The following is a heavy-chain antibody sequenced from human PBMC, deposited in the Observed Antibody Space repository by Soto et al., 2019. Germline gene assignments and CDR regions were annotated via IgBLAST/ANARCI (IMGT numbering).Heavy chain of an antibody. V-gene: IGHV4-30-4*01. CDR3: ARVVVVAATGGWFDP. D-gene: IGHD2-15*01. J-gene: IGHJ5*02. Sequence: QVQLQESGPGLVKPSQSLSLTCTVYGGSISSGDHYWSWIRQPPGKGLEWLGYIYYSGSTYYNPSLQSRLTMSLDTSKNQFSLNLSSVTAADTAVYYCARVVVVAATGGWFDPWGQGTLVTVSS. CDR2: IYYSGST. CDR1: GGSISSGDHY.